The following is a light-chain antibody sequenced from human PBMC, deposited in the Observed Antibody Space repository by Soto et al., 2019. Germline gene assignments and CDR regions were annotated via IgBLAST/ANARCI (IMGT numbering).Light chain of an antibody. CDR3: QHLNDYPIT. V-gene: IGKV1-9*01. J-gene: IGKJ5*01. CDR2: AAS. Sequence: DIQLTQSPSFLSASVGDRVTITCRASQGISTYLAWYQQKPGKAPNLLIYAASTLQSGVPSRFSGSGSGTEFTLTISSLQPEDFATYYCQHLNDYPITFGQGTRLEIK. CDR1: QGISTY.